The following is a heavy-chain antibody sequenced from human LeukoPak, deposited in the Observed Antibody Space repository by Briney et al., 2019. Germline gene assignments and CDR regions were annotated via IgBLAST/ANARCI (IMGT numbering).Heavy chain of an antibody. CDR2: IYYSGST. D-gene: IGHD2-2*01. CDR3: VRATYQVVSRWFDP. J-gene: IGHJ5*02. V-gene: IGHV4-30-4*01. CDR1: GGSISTGDYY. Sequence: SETLSLTCAVSGGSISTGDYYWSWIRQPPGRGLEWIGYIYYSGSTYYNPSLKSRVTLSVDTSKNQFSLNLSSVTAADTAAYYCVRATYQVVSRWFDPWGQGTLVTVSS.